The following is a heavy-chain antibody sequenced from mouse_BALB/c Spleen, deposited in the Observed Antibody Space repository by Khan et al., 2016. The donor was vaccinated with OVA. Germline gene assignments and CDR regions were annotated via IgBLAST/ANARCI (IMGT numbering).Heavy chain of an antibody. CDR3: ARDGSRYNYAMDY. CDR2: ISSSGST. Sequence: EVKLVESGPGLVKPSQSLSLTCIVTGYSITSDYAWNWIRQFPGNKLEWMGYISSSGSTNYNPALKSRISITRDTSKNQFFLQLNSVTTEDTATYYCARDGSRYNYAMDYWGQGTSVTVSS. J-gene: IGHJ4*01. CDR1: GYSITSDYA. V-gene: IGHV3-2*02. D-gene: IGHD2-3*01.